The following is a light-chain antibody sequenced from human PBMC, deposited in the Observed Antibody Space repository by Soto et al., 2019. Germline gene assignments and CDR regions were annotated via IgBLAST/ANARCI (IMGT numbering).Light chain of an antibody. J-gene: IGLJ1*01. V-gene: IGLV2-11*01. CDR3: FSYAGSDTFV. Sequence: QSDLTQPRSVSGAPGQSVTISCTGTSSDVGGYNYVSGYQQQPGKAPKLRIYDVSKRPSGVPDGFSGSKSGNTASLTISGLQAEEEADYYCFSYAGSDTFVFGPGTKLTVL. CDR2: DVS. CDR1: SSDVGGYNY.